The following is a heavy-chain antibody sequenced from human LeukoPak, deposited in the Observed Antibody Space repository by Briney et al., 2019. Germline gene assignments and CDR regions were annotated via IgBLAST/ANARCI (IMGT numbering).Heavy chain of an antibody. CDR1: GFTFSSYS. CDR2: ISSSSSYI. J-gene: IGHJ4*02. V-gene: IGHV3-21*01. CDR3: ARDHKVYYDSSGGTDY. D-gene: IGHD3-22*01. Sequence: GGSLRLSCAASGFTFSSYSMNWVRQAPGKGLEWVSSISSSSSYIYYADSVKGRFTISRDNAKNSLYLQMNSLRAEDTAVYYCARDHKVYYDSSGGTDYWGQGTLVTVSS.